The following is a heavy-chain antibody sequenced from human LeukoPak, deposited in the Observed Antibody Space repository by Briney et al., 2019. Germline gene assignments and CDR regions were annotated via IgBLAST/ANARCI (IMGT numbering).Heavy chain of an antibody. J-gene: IGHJ3*02. CDR3: ATVFAVAGRDAFDI. Sequence: ASVTVSCKVSGYTLTELSMHWVRQAPGKGLEWMGGFDPEDGETIYAQKFQGRVTMTEDTSTDTAYMELSSLRSEDTAVYYCATVFAVAGRDAFDIWGQGTMVTVSS. CDR1: GYTLTELS. V-gene: IGHV1-24*01. D-gene: IGHD6-19*01. CDR2: FDPEDGET.